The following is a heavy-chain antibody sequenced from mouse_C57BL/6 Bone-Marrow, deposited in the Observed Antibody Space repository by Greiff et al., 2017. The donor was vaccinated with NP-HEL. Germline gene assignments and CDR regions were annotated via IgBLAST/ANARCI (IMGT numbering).Heavy chain of an antibody. V-gene: IGHV6-3*01. Sequence: EVKVEESGGGLVQPGGSMKLSCVASGFTFSNYWMNWVRQSPEKGLEWVAQIRLKSDNYATHYAESVKGRFTISRDDSKSSVYLQMNNLRAEDTGIYYCTRDPLTYGRGDWFAYWGQGTLVTVSA. CDR1: GFTFSNYW. J-gene: IGHJ3*01. D-gene: IGHD1-1*01. CDR2: IRLKSDNYAT. CDR3: TRDPLTYGRGDWFAY.